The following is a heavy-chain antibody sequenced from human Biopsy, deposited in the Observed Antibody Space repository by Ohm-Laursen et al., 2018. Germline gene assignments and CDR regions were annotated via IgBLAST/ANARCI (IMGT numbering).Heavy chain of an antibody. D-gene: IGHD6-13*01. CDR2: IIQSGST. V-gene: IGHV4-34*12. CDR3: ARVPLPGIGAAYQGRFLYGMDV. J-gene: IGHJ6*02. CDR1: GGSFNGYF. Sequence: PGTLSLTCAVYGGSFNGYFWSWIRQPPGKGLEWIGDIIQSGSTNYSPSLKSRVTISVDTAKKQFSLSLRSVTAADTAVYYCARVPLPGIGAAYQGRFLYGMDVWGQGTTVSVSS.